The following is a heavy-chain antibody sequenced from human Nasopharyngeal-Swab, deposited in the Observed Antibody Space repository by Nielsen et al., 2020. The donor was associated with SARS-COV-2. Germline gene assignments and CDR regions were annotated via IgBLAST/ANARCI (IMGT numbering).Heavy chain of an antibody. CDR2: MSPKRGVS. CDR3: ERVATVDVVFDY. J-gene: IGHJ4*02. Sequence: WVREPPGQGLEWMGWMSPKRGVSCYAQKFQGMVTMTWDTTTSSAYMELSRLRSDATVFYCCERVATVDVVFDYWGQGTLVTVSS. V-gene: IGHV1-2*02. D-gene: IGHD2-21*01.